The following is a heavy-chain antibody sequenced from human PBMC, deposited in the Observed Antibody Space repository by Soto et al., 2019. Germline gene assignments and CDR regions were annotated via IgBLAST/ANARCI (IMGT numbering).Heavy chain of an antibody. Sequence: ASVKVSCKASGYSFTGYYIHWVRQARGHGLEWMGWINPHSDGTNYAQKFQGRVTMTRDTSISTAYMELKSLRSDDTAVYYCERVWRGSSSSWYTHLGYWG. CDR3: ERVWRGSSSSWYTHLGY. J-gene: IGHJ4*01. D-gene: IGHD6-13*01. CDR1: GYSFTGYY. V-gene: IGHV1-2*02. CDR2: INPHSDGT.